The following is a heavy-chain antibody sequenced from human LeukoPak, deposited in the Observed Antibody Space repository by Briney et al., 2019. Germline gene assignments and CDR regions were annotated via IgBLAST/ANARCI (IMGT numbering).Heavy chain of an antibody. CDR1: GFTFSSYG. J-gene: IGHJ4*02. CDR2: ISYDGSNK. V-gene: IGHV3-30*03. Sequence: GGSLRLSCAASGFTFSSYGMYWVRQAPGKGLEWVAVISYDGSNKYYADSVKGRFTISRDNSKNTLYLQMNSLRAEDTAVYYCARGPPPDFDWWGQGTLVTVSS. CDR3: ARGPPPDFDW.